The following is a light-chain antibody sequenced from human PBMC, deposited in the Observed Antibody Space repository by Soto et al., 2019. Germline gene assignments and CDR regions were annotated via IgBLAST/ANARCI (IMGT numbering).Light chain of an antibody. V-gene: IGKV1-5*01. J-gene: IGKJ1*01. Sequence: TQKTESPSTAWASRVVVGGMPCRASQSISSWLAWYQQKPGKAPKLLIYEASSLQSGVPSRFSGSGSGTEFTLTISSLQPDDFATYYCQQHNSYTRTFGQGTKVDIK. CDR3: QQHNSYTRT. CDR2: EAS. CDR1: QSISSW.